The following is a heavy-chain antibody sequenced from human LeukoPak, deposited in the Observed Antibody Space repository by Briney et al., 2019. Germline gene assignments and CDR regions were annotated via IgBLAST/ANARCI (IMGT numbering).Heavy chain of an antibody. D-gene: IGHD2-2*02. CDR1: GVSISSSSSY. CDR2: INYSGST. J-gene: IGHJ5*02. CDR3: ARGGPSPAAIARFDP. V-gene: IGHV4-39*07. Sequence: SETLSLTCTVSGVSISSSSSYWAWIRQPPGKGLEWIGSINYSGSTHFNPSLKSRVTISVDTSKNQFSLKLSSVTAADTAVYYCARGGPSPAAIARFDPWGQGTLVTVSS.